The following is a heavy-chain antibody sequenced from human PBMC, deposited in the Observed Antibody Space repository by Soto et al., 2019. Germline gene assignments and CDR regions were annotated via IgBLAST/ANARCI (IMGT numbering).Heavy chain of an antibody. V-gene: IGHV1-18*01. CDR1: GYTFTSYG. CDR2: ISAYNGNT. D-gene: IGHD3-3*01. J-gene: IGHJ3*02. Sequence: ASVKVSCKASGYTFTSYGISWVRQAPGQGLEWMGWISAYNGNTNYAQKLQGRVTMTTDTSTSTAYMELRSLRSDDTAVYYCARLKSRSNTIFGVVIISSCAFDIWGQGTMVTVSS. CDR3: ARLKSRSNTIFGVVIISSCAFDI.